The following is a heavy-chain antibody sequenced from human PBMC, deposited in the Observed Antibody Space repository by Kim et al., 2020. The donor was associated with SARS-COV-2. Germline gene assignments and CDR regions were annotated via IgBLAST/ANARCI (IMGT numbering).Heavy chain of an antibody. CDR3: ARDGIEYYYYGMDV. J-gene: IGHJ6*02. CDR2: ISSSAGTI. V-gene: IGHV3-48*03. CDR1: GFTFSKYE. Sequence: GGSLRLSCAASGFTFSKYEMNWVRQAPGKGLEWVSYISSSAGTIYYADSVKGQFTISRDNAKNSLYLQMNSLRVEDAAVYYCARDGIEYYYYGMDVWGQGTTVTVSS.